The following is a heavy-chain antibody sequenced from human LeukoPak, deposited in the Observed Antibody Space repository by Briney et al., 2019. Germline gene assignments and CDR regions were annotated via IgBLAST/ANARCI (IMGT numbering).Heavy chain of an antibody. Sequence: GGSLRLSCAASGFTFSHAWMTWVRQAPGKGLEWVSTFKTKYHQVYYAESVRGRFTISTDNSRNTVFLQMNSLRADDTALYYCARSVPDYTRFDYWGQGALVTVSS. D-gene: IGHD4-11*01. V-gene: IGHV3-23*05. J-gene: IGHJ4*02. CDR2: FKTKYHQV. CDR3: ARSVPDYTRFDY. CDR1: GFTFSHAW.